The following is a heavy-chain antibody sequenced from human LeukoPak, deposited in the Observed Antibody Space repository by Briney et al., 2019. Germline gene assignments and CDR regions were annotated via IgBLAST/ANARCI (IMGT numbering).Heavy chain of an antibody. J-gene: IGHJ3*02. CDR1: GGSISSGGYS. D-gene: IGHD3-22*01. CDR3: ARGTYYDSSGYPREVLAFDI. Sequence: SETLSLTCAVSGGSISSGGYSWSWIRQRPGKGLEWIVYIYHSGSTYYNPSLKSRVTISVDRSKNQFSLKLSSVTAADTAVYYCARGTYYDSSGYPREVLAFDIWGQGTMVTVSS. V-gene: IGHV4-30-2*01. CDR2: IYHSGST.